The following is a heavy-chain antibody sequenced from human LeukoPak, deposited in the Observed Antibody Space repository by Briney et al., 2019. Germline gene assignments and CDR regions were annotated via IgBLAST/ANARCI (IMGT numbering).Heavy chain of an antibody. CDR2: INHSGST. D-gene: IGHD3-3*01. J-gene: IGHJ6*03. V-gene: IGHV4-34*01. CDR3: ARGRCDFWSGYYLSYYYYYYMDV. CDR1: GGSFSGYY. Sequence: PSETLSLTCAVYGGSFSGYYWSWIRQPPGKGLEGIGEINHSGSTNYNPSLKSRVTISVDTSKNQFSLKLSSVTAADTAVYYCARGRCDFWSGYYLSYYYYYYMDVWGKGTTVTVSS.